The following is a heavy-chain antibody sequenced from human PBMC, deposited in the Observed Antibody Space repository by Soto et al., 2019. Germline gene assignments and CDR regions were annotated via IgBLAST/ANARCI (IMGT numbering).Heavy chain of an antibody. CDR1: GFTFSSYA. D-gene: IGHD3-22*01. CDR3: GRGHPITMIVAPFDY. Sequence: GGSLRLSCAASGFTFSSYAMHWVRQAPGKGLEWVAVISYDGSNKYYADSVKGRFTISRDNSKNTLYLQMNSLRAEDTAVYYCGRGHPITMIVAPFDYWGQGTLVTVSS. V-gene: IGHV3-30-3*01. J-gene: IGHJ4*02. CDR2: ISYDGSNK.